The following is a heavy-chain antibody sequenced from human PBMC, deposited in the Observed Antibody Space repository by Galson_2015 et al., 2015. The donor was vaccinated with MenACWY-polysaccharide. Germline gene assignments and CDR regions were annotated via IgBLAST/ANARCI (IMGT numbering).Heavy chain of an antibody. D-gene: IGHD3-16*01. V-gene: IGHV3-74*01. Sequence: SLRLSCAASGFTFSSYWMHWVRQAPGKGLVWVSRINSDGSSTSYADSVKGRFTISRDNAKNTLYLQMNSLRAEDTAVYYCARGGRAVSNRNWFDPWGQGTLVTVSS. J-gene: IGHJ5*02. CDR2: INSDGSST. CDR3: ARGGRAVSNRNWFDP. CDR1: GFTFSSYW.